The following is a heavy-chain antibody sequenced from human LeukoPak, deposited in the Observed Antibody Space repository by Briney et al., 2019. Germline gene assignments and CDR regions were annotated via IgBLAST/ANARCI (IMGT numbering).Heavy chain of an antibody. J-gene: IGHJ3*02. CDR2: IKQDGSEK. D-gene: IGHD2-21*02. CDR3: ARGVWNIVVVTAIETMDAFDI. Sequence: PGGSLRLSCAASGFTFSSYWMSWVRQAPGKGLEWVANIKQDGSEKYYVDSVKGRFTISRDNAKNSLYLQMNSLRAEDTAVYYCARGVWNIVVVTAIETMDAFDIWGQGTMVTVSS. V-gene: IGHV3-7*01. CDR1: GFTFSSYW.